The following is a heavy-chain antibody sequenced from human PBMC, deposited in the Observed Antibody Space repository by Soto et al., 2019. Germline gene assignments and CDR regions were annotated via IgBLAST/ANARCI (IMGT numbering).Heavy chain of an antibody. V-gene: IGHV1-46*01. CDR2: INPSGGST. Sequence: ASVKVSCKASGGTFSSYAISWVRQAPGQGLEWMGIINPSGGSTNYAQKFQGRVTMTRDTSTSTVYMELSSLRSEDTAVYYCARSGSHGDYVFDYWGQGTLVTVSS. CDR1: GGTFSSYA. J-gene: IGHJ4*02. D-gene: IGHD4-17*01. CDR3: ARSGSHGDYVFDY.